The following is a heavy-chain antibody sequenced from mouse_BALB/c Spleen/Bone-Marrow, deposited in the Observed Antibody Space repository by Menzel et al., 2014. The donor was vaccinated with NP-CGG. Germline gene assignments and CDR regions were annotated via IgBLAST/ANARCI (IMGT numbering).Heavy chain of an antibody. V-gene: IGHV5-6-3*01. CDR1: GFTFSSYG. J-gene: IGHJ3*01. CDR2: INSNGGST. D-gene: IGHD2-4*01. Sequence: VQLQQSGGGLVQPGGSLKISCAASGFTFSSYGMSWVRQTPDKRLDLVATINSNGGSTYYPDGVKGRFTISRDNAKNTLYLQMSSLKSEDTAMYYCARDNYYDYDGFAYWGQGTLVTVSA. CDR3: ARDNYYDYDGFAY.